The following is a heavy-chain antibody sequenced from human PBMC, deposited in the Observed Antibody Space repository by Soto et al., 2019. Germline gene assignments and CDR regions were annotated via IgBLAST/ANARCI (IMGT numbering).Heavy chain of an antibody. D-gene: IGHD5-12*01. J-gene: IGHJ5*02. CDR2: INHSGST. Sequence: SETLSLTCAVYGGSFSGYYWSWIRQPPGKGLEWIGEINHSGSTNYNPALKSRVTISVDTSKNQFSLKLSSVTAADTAVYYCARKSYIVATINWFDPWGQGTLVTVSS. V-gene: IGHV4-34*01. CDR1: GGSFSGYY. CDR3: ARKSYIVATINWFDP.